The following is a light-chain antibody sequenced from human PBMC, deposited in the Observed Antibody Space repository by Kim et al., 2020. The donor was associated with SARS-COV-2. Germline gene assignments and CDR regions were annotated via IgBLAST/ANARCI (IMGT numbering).Light chain of an antibody. J-gene: IGKJ1*01. V-gene: IGKV1-12*01. CDR2: GAS. CDR3: QSANSVPPWA. CDR1: HDIANW. Sequence: DIQMIQSPSSVSASVGDRLTITCRASHDIANWLAWYQQKLGRAPNLLIYGASNLLSGVPSRFSASGSGTYFTLTITGLQPEDFATYYCQSANSVPPWAFGQGTKVE.